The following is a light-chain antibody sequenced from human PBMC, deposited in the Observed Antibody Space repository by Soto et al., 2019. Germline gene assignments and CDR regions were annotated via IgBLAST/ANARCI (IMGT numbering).Light chain of an antibody. CDR3: QSYYSRLSTHV. CDR2: GNS. CDR1: SSNIGAGYD. J-gene: IGLJ1*01. V-gene: IGLV1-40*01. Sequence: QSVLTQPPSVSGAPGQRVTISCTGSSSNIGAGYDVHWYQQLPGTAPKLLIYGNSNRPSGVPDRFSGSKSGTSASLAITGLQPDYYADYYCQSYYSRLSTHVFGTGTTLTVL.